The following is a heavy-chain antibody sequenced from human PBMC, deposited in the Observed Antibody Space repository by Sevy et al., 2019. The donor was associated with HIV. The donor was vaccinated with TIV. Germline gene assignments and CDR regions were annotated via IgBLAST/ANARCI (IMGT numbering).Heavy chain of an antibody. Sequence: GGSLRLSCAASGFTFSSYAMHWVRQAPGKGLEWVAVISYDGSNKYYEDSVKGRFPISRDNSKNTLYLQMNSLRAEDTAVYYCARDNPGIAAAGTEFGYFDYWGQGTLVTVSS. CDR1: GFTFSSYA. J-gene: IGHJ4*02. D-gene: IGHD6-13*01. CDR2: ISYDGSNK. V-gene: IGHV3-30-3*01. CDR3: ARDNPGIAAAGTEFGYFDY.